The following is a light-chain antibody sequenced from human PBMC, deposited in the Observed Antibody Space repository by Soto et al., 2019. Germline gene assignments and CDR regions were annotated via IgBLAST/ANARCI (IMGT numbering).Light chain of an antibody. V-gene: IGLV2-14*01. CDR3: NSYTSSSTWV. J-gene: IGLJ3*02. Sequence: QSALTQPASVSGSPGQSITISCTGTSSDVGGYNYVSWYQQHPGKAPKLMIYDVSNRPSGVSNRFSGSKSGNTASLTISGLQAEDEADYSCNSYTSSSTWVFGGGTKLTVL. CDR2: DVS. CDR1: SSDVGGYNY.